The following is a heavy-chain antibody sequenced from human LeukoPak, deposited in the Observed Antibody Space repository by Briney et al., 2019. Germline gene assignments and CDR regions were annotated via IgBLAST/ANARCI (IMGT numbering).Heavy chain of an antibody. CDR1: GFTFSSYG. V-gene: IGHV3-33*08. CDR2: IWYDGSNK. CDR3: ARQQWERAFDI. Sequence: PGGSLRLSCAASGFTFSSYGMHWVRQAPGKGLEWVAVIWYDGSNKYYADSVKGRFTISRDNSKNTLYLQMNSLRAEDTAVYYCARQQWERAFDIWGQGTMVTVSS. D-gene: IGHD1-26*01. J-gene: IGHJ3*02.